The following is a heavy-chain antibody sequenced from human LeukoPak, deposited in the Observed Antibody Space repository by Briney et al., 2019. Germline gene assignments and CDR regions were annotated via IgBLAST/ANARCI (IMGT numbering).Heavy chain of an antibody. CDR1: GFTFSSYA. D-gene: IGHD3-3*01. Sequence: GGSLRLSCAASGFTFSSYAMSWVRQAPGKGLEWVSAISGSGGSRYYADSVKGRFTISRDNSKNTLYLQMNSLRAEDTAVYYCAKEAGGGVRPLEWLSYFQHWGQGTLVTVSS. V-gene: IGHV3-23*01. CDR2: ISGSGGSR. CDR3: AKEAGGGVRPLEWLSYFQH. J-gene: IGHJ1*01.